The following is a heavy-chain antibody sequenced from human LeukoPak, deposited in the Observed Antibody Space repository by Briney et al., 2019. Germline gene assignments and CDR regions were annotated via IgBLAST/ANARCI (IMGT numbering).Heavy chain of an antibody. J-gene: IGHJ3*02. D-gene: IGHD2-2*01. CDR3: ARGAGCSSTSCRPGFDI. CDR1: GGTFSSYT. CDR2: IIPILGIA. V-gene: IGHV1-69*02. Sequence: GASVKVSCKASGGTFSSYTISWVRQALGQGLEWMGRIIPILGIANYAQKFQGRVTITADKSTSTAYMELSSLRSEDTAVYYCARGAGCSSTSCRPGFDIWGQGTMVTVSS.